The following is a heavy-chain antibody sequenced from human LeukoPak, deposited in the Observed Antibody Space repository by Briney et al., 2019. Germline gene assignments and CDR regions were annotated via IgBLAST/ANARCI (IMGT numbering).Heavy chain of an antibody. Sequence: PGGSLRLSCAASGFTFSSYWMHWVRQGPGKGLVWVSRINSDGSSTSYADSVKGRFTISRDNSKNTLYLQMNRLRAEDTAIYYCAKVVRYYGSGSYYKAPLDYWGQGTLVTVSS. CDR2: INSDGSST. V-gene: IGHV3-74*01. CDR3: AKVVRYYGSGSYYKAPLDY. J-gene: IGHJ4*02. D-gene: IGHD3-10*01. CDR1: GFTFSSYW.